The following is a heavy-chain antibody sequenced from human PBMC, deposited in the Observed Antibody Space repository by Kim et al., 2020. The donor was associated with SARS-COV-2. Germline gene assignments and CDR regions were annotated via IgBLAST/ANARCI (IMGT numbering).Heavy chain of an antibody. V-gene: IGHV3-23*01. D-gene: IGHD3-22*01. CDR1: GFPFNNYA. J-gene: IGHJ6*02. CDR2: ISISGGST. Sequence: GGSLRLSCAASGFPFNNYAMTWVRQAPGQGLEWVSAISISGGSTFYADSVKGRFSISRDNSKNTLYLRMNRLRAEDTAVYHCAKGYYDTSAYPIYGMDVWGQGTTVTVSS. CDR3: AKGYYDTSAYPIYGMDV.